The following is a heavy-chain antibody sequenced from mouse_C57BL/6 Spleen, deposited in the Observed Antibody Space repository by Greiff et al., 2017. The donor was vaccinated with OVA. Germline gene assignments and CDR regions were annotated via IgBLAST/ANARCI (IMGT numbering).Heavy chain of an antibody. J-gene: IGHJ4*01. Sequence: VKLQESGAELVKPGASVKISCKASGYAFSSYWMNWVKQRPGKGLEWIGQIYPGAGDTNYNGKFKGKATLTADKSSSTAYMQLSSLTSEDSAVYFCARWSYGSSYEAMDYWGQGTSVTVSS. D-gene: IGHD1-1*01. CDR2: IYPGAGDT. V-gene: IGHV1-80*01. CDR1: GYAFSSYW. CDR3: ARWSYGSSYEAMDY.